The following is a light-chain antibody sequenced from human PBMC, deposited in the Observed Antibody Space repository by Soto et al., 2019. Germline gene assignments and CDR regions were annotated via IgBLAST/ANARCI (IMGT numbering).Light chain of an antibody. Sequence: DIQMTQSPSTLSASVGDRVTITCRASQSISYWLAWYQQKPGKAPTVLIYKASTLESGVPSRFSGSGSGTEFTLTISSLQPDDFATYDCQQYNSYSITFGGGTKVEIK. V-gene: IGKV1-5*03. CDR2: KAS. CDR1: QSISYW. J-gene: IGKJ4*01. CDR3: QQYNSYSIT.